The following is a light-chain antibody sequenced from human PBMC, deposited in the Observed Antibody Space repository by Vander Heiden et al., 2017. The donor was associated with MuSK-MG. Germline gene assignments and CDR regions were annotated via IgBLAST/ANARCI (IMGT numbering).Light chain of an antibody. V-gene: IGLV1-40*01. CDR2: DND. CDR3: QYYDTHRYV. J-gene: IGLJ1*01. Sequence: QSVLTQPPSVSGAPGQRVTISCTGSSSNIRAVYDVHWYQQLPGRAPRLLIYDNDKRPSGVPDRFSGSKSGTSASLAITGLQADDEADYYCQYYDTHRYVFGTGTRVTVL. CDR1: SSNIRAVYD.